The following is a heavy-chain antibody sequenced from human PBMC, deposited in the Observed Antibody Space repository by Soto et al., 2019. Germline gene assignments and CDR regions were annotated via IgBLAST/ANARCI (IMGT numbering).Heavy chain of an antibody. D-gene: IGHD3-22*01. Sequence: RRLSCTASGFTFGDYAMSWVRQAPGKGLEWVGFIRSKAYGGTTEYAASVKGRFTISRDDSKSIAYLQMNSLKTEDTAVYYCTSGYYYDSSGVDYWGQGTLVTVSS. J-gene: IGHJ4*02. V-gene: IGHV3-49*04. CDR2: IRSKAYGGTT. CDR1: GFTFGDYA. CDR3: TSGYYYDSSGVDY.